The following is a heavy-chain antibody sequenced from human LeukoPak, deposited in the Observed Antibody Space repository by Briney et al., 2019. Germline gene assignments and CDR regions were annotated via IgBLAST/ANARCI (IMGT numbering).Heavy chain of an antibody. CDR2: IDHSGST. J-gene: IGHJ6*02. CDR3: AREWELHYYYYGMDV. Sequence: SETLSLTCAVYGGSFSGYYWSWIRQPPGKGLEWIGEIDHSGSTNYNPSLKSRVTISVDTSKNQFPRKLSSVTAADTAVYYCAREWELHYYYYGMDVWGQGTTVTVSS. D-gene: IGHD1-26*01. CDR1: GGSFSGYY. V-gene: IGHV4-34*01.